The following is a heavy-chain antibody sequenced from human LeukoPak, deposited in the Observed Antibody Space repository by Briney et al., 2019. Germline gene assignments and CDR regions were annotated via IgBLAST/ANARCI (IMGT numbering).Heavy chain of an antibody. CDR2: ISSSGSTI. D-gene: IGHD6-19*01. J-gene: IGHJ4*02. Sequence: PGGSLRLSCAASGITFSDHYMSWIRQAPGKGLEWVSYISSSGSTIYYADSVKGRFTISRDNAKNSLYLQMNSLRAEDTAVYYCARLPSDSSGYGLDYWGQGTLVTVSS. CDR3: ARLPSDSSGYGLDY. CDR1: GITFSDHY. V-gene: IGHV3-11*01.